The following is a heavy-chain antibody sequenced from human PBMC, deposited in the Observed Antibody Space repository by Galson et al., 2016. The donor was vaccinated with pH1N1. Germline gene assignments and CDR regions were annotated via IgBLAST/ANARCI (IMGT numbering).Heavy chain of an antibody. D-gene: IGHD2-21*01. J-gene: IGHJ4*02. CDR1: GFSLSSFW. CDR3: ARAIAQGDSY. CDR2: INQDGSVK. Sequence: SLRLSCAASGFSLSSFWMTWVRQAPGKGLEWVANINQDGSVKYHVDSVKGRFTISRDSAKNSLYLQMDSLRAEDTAIYYCARAIAQGDSYWGQGTLVTVSS. V-gene: IGHV3-7*01.